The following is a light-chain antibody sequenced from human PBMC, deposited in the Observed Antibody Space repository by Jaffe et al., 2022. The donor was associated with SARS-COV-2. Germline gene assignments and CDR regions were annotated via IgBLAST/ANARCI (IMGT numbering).Light chain of an antibody. J-gene: IGKJ3*01. V-gene: IGKV3-20*01. CDR2: GTS. CDR1: QSISSSF. CDR3: QQYNSLPCT. Sequence: EIVLTQSPGTLSLSPGERATLSCRASQSISSSFLAWHQQKPGQPPRLVIYGTSIRATGIPDRFSGSVSGADFTLTISRLEPEDFAVYYCQQYNSLPCTFGPGTKVDMK.